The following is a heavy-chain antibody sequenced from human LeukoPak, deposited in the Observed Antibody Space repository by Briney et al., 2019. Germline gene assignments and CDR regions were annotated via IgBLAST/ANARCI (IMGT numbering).Heavy chain of an antibody. CDR2: IYTSGST. CDR3: ARGITIFGVVRATGGVDI. CDR1: GGSISSYY. D-gene: IGHD3-3*01. J-gene: IGHJ3*02. Sequence: SETLSLTCTVSGGSISSYYWSWIRQPAGKGLEWIGRIYTSGSTNYNPSLKSRVTISVDTSKNQFSLKLSSVTAADTAVYYCARGITIFGVVRATGGVDIWGQGTMVTVSS. V-gene: IGHV4-4*07.